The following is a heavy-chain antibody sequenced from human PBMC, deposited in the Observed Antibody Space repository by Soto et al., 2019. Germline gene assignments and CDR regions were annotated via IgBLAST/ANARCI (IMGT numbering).Heavy chain of an antibody. J-gene: IGHJ4*02. CDR3: AKDQASGQGSFDS. CDR1: GFTFSSYA. V-gene: IGHV3-23*01. Sequence: GGSLRLSCAASGFTFSSYAMSWVRQAPGKGLEWVSAISGSGGSTYYADSVKGRFTISRDNSKNTLFLQMNSLRADDTAVYYCAKDQASGQGSFDSWGQGTLVTVSS. CDR2: ISGSGGST.